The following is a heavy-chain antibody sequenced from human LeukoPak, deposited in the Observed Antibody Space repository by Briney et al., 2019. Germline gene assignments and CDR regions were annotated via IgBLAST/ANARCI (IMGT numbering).Heavy chain of an antibody. CDR2: IRYDGSNK. Sequence: GGSLRLSCAASGFTFSSYGMHWVRQAPGKGLEWVALIRYDGSNKYYADSVKGRFTISRDNSKNTLYLQMNSLRAEDTAVYYCAKDRGLGLTGDEAGDYWGQGTLVTVSS. J-gene: IGHJ4*02. CDR3: AKDRGLGLTGDEAGDY. D-gene: IGHD7-27*01. V-gene: IGHV3-30*02. CDR1: GFTFSSYG.